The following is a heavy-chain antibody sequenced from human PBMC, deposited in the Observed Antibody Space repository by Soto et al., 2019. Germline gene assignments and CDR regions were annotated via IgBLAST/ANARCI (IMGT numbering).Heavy chain of an antibody. D-gene: IGHD3-10*01. CDR3: ARDPSGASSGGGMDV. V-gene: IGHV3-33*01. CDR1: GFTFSSYG. Sequence: LRLSCAASGFTFSSYGMHWVRQAPGKGLEWVAVIWYDGSNKYYADSVKGRFTISRDNSKNTLYLQMNSLRAEDTAVYYCARDPSGASSGGGMDVWGQGTTVTVSS. J-gene: IGHJ6*02. CDR2: IWYDGSNK.